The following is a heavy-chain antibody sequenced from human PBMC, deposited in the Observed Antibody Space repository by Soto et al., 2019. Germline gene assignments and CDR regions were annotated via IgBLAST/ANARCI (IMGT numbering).Heavy chain of an antibody. V-gene: IGHV3-30*18. CDR3: AKELGYCSSTSCHYYYYGMDV. D-gene: IGHD2-2*01. Sequence: GGSLRLSCAASGFTFRSYGRHWVRQAPGKGLEWVAVISYDGSNKYYADSVKGRFTISRDNSKNTLYLQMNSLRAEDTAVYYCAKELGYCSSTSCHYYYYGMDVWGQGTTVTVSS. CDR1: GFTFRSYG. J-gene: IGHJ6*02. CDR2: ISYDGSNK.